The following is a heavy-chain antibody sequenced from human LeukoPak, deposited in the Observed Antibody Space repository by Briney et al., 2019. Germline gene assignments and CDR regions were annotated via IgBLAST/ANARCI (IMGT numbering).Heavy chain of an antibody. J-gene: IGHJ4*02. CDR1: GGSISGYY. Sequence: SGTLSLTCTVSGGSISGYYWSWLRQPPGKGLEWIGYIYYSGSTNYNPSLKSRVTISVDTSKNQFSLKLSSVTAADTAVYYCAREGSHYDILTGYYTGGDYFDYWGQGTLVTVSS. V-gene: IGHV4-59*01. CDR2: IYYSGST. D-gene: IGHD3-9*01. CDR3: AREGSHYDILTGYYTGGDYFDY.